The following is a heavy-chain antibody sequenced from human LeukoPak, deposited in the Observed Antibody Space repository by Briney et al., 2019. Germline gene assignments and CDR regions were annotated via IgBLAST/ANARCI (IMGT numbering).Heavy chain of an antibody. Sequence: ASVKVSCKASGYTFTGYYIHWVRQAPGQGLEWMGWINPSTGGTNYAQKFQGRVTMTRDTSLSTAYMELSRLRSDDTAVYFCARVGEYGSGSYLVYWGQGTLVTVSS. J-gene: IGHJ4*02. D-gene: IGHD3-10*01. V-gene: IGHV1-2*02. CDR2: INPSTGGT. CDR3: ARVGEYGSGSYLVY. CDR1: GYTFTGYY.